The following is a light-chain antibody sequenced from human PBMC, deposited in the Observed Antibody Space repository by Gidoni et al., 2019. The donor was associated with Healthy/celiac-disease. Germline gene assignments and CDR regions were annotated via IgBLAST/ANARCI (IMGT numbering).Light chain of an antibody. Sequence: QSVLTQPPSASGTPGQRVTISCSGSSPNIRSNYVYWYQQLPGTAPKLLIYRNNQRPSGVPDRFSGSKSGTSASLAISGLRSEDEADYYCAAWDDSLSVVFGGGTKLTVL. CDR1: SPNIRSNY. CDR2: RNN. J-gene: IGLJ2*01. CDR3: AAWDDSLSVV. V-gene: IGLV1-47*01.